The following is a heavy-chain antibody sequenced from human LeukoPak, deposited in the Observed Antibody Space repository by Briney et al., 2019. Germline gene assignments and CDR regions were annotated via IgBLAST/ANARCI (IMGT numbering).Heavy chain of an antibody. CDR2: LVVGSGNT. Sequence: SVKVSCKASGFTFSTSAMQWVRQARGQRLEWIGWLVVGSGNTNYAQKFQERVTITRGMFKSTAYMELSSLRSEDTAVYYCARDADGMDVWGQGTTVTVSS. CDR1: GFTFSTSA. CDR3: ARDADGMDV. V-gene: IGHV1-58*02. J-gene: IGHJ6*02.